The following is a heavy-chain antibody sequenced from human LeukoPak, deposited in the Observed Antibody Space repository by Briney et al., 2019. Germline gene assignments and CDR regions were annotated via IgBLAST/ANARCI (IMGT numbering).Heavy chain of an antibody. CDR3: ARQTATAAFGY. CDR1: GGSISSDGYY. V-gene: IGHV4-39*01. Sequence: SETLSLTCTVSGGSISSDGYYWGWIRQPPGKGLEWIGNIYDSGTTYYKPSLKSRVSISVGTSKSQFSLKLNSVTAADTAVYFCARQTATAAFGYWGQGTLVAVSS. J-gene: IGHJ4*02. CDR2: IYDSGTT. D-gene: IGHD6-13*01.